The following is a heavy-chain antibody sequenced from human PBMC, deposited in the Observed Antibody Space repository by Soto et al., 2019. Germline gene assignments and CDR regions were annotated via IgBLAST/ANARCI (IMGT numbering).Heavy chain of an antibody. CDR1: GFTFSSYS. D-gene: IGHD6-19*01. Sequence: EVQLVESGGGLVQPGGSLRLSCAASGFTFSSYSMNWVRQAPGKGLEWVSYISGSGTTIYYADSVKGRFTVSRDNAKKSLYLQMNSQRAEDMAVYYCARTWYSSGWGWFDPWGQGTLVTVSS. V-gene: IGHV3-48*01. CDR2: ISGSGTTI. CDR3: ARTWYSSGWGWFDP. J-gene: IGHJ5*02.